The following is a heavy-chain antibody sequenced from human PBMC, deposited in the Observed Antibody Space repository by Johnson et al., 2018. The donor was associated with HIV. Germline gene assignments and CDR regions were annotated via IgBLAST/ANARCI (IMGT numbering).Heavy chain of an antibody. J-gene: IGHJ3*02. CDR2: ISYDGSDK. V-gene: IGHV3-30*04. Sequence: QVQLVESGGGVVQSGRSLRLSCAASGFTFSSYGMHWVRQAPAKGLEWVAVISYDGSDKDYADSVKGRFTISRDNSKNTLYLQMNSLRAEDTAVYFCARDGDYYDSNGGDAFDIWGQGTMVTVSS. D-gene: IGHD3-22*01. CDR3: ARDGDYYDSNGGDAFDI. CDR1: GFTFSSYG.